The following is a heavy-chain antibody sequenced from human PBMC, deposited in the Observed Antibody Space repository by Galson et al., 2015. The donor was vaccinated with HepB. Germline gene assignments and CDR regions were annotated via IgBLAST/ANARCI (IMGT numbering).Heavy chain of an antibody. CDR3: AREMATNDGFDI. J-gene: IGHJ3*02. CDR1: GYIFTSYG. CDR2: ISADDGNT. D-gene: IGHD5-24*01. V-gene: IGHV1-18*01. Sequence: SVKVSCKASGYIFTSYGINWVRQAPGQGLEWMGWISADDGNTNYAQRLQGRVTMTTDTSTNTAYMELRSLRSDDTAVYYCAREMATNDGFDIWGQGTMVTVSS.